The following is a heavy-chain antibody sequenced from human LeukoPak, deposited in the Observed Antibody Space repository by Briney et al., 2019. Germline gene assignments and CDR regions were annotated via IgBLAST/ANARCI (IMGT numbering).Heavy chain of an antibody. Sequence: SETLSLTCAVYGGSFSGYYWSWIRQPPGKGLEWIGEINHSGSTNYNPSLKSRVTISVDTSKNQFSLKLRSVTAADTAVYYCAAYGSGSYYNNRNWFDPWGQGTLVTVSS. J-gene: IGHJ5*02. CDR3: AAYGSGSYYNNRNWFDP. D-gene: IGHD3-10*01. CDR2: INHSGST. CDR1: GGSFSGYY. V-gene: IGHV4-34*01.